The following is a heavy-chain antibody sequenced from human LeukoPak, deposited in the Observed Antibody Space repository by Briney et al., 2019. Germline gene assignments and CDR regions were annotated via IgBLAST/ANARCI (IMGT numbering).Heavy chain of an antibody. Sequence: SQTHSLTCAIAGDGVSSNSAAWTWIRQSPSRGLEWLGRTYYRSTWYNDYAVTVRGRITVNPDTSKNQFSLQLNSVTPEDTAVYYCARRLTQYDCFDPWGQGILVTVSS. V-gene: IGHV6-1*01. CDR2: TYYRSTWYN. CDR3: ARRLTQYDCFDP. J-gene: IGHJ5*02. D-gene: IGHD2-2*01. CDR1: GDGVSSNSAA.